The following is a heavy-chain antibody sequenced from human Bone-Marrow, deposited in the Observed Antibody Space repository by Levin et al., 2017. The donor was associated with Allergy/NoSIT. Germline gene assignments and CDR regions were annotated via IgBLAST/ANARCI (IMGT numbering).Heavy chain of an antibody. Sequence: NSSETLSLTCAVSGGSISSSNWWSWVRQPPGKGLEWIGEIYHSGSTNYNPSLKSRVTISVDKSKNQFSLKLSSVTAADTAVYYCAKDFGNYDSSGYYFDYWGQGTLVTVSS. V-gene: IGHV4-4*02. CDR2: IYHSGST. CDR1: GGSISSSNW. J-gene: IGHJ4*02. CDR3: AKDFGNYDSSGYYFDY. D-gene: IGHD3-22*01.